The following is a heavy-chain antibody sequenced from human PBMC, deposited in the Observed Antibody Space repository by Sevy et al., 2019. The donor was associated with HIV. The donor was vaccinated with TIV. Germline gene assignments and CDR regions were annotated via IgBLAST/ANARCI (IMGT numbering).Heavy chain of an antibody. CDR1: GYSISSGFY. Sequence: SETLSLTCAVSGYSISSGFYWGWIRQPPGKGLEWIVLMYHSGSTYYNSSLQSRVTISVDTSKNQFSLELTSVTAADTAIYYCARLGIAVAGYFDCWGQGTLVTVSS. CDR2: MYHSGST. V-gene: IGHV4-38-2*01. CDR3: ARLGIAVAGYFDC. J-gene: IGHJ4*02. D-gene: IGHD6-19*01.